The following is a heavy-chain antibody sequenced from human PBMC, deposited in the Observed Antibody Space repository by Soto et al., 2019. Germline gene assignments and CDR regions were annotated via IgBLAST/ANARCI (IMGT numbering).Heavy chain of an antibody. Sequence: GGSLRLSCAAFGFTVSSNYMSWVRQAPGTGLEWVSVIYSGDSTYYADSVRGRFTISRDNSKNTLYLQMKGLRAEDTAVYYCARDPPATRHGMDVWGQGTTVTVSS. CDR1: GFTVSSNY. V-gene: IGHV3-53*01. CDR3: ARDPPATRHGMDV. CDR2: IYSGDST. J-gene: IGHJ6*02.